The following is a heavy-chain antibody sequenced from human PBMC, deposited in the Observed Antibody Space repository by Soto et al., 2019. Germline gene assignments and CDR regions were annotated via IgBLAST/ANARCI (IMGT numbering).Heavy chain of an antibody. CDR1: GDSISSGGYY. V-gene: IGHV4-31*03. CDR3: ARSPYSGSYIDL. Sequence: SETLSLTCTVSGDSISSGGYYWSWIRQHPGKGLEWIGYIYYSGSTNYNPSLKSRVAISVDTSKNQFSLELNSVTDADTAIYYCARSPYSGSYIDLWGQGTLVTVSS. D-gene: IGHD6-6*01. CDR2: IYYSGST. J-gene: IGHJ5*02.